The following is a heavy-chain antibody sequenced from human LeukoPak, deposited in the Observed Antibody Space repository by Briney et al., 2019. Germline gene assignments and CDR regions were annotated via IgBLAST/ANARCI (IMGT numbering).Heavy chain of an antibody. V-gene: IGHV1-8*01. D-gene: IGHD3-10*01. J-gene: IGHJ5*02. CDR1: GYAFSTYD. CDR3: ARGPSRDYGSGSSWFDP. CDR2: MNPNSGNT. Sequence: ASVKVSCKASGYAFSTYDINWVRQVTGQGLEWMGWMNPNSGNTGYAQKIQGRVTMTRNTSINTAYMELSSLRSEDTAVYYCARGPSRDYGSGSSWFDPWGQGTLVTVSS.